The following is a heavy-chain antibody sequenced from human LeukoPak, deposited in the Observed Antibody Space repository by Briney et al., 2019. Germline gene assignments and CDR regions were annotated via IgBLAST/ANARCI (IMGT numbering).Heavy chain of an antibody. CDR1: GYTFTDYY. V-gene: IGHV1-2*02. CDR3: ARGVAGPYYYYYMDV. CDR2: INPNSGGT. J-gene: IGHJ6*03. Sequence: ASVKVSCKASGYTFTDYYTHWVRQAPGQGLEWMGWINPNSGGTNYAQKFQGRVTMTRDTSISTAYMELSRLTSDDTAVYYCARGVAGPYYYYYMDVWGRGTTVTVSS. D-gene: IGHD6-19*01.